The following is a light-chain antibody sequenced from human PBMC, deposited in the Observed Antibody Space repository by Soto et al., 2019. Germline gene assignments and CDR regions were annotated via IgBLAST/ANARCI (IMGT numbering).Light chain of an antibody. Sequence: DIVMTRSPDSLAVSLGERATINCKSSQSVLYSSNNKNYLAWYQQKPGQPPKLLIYWASTRESGVPDRFSGSASGTDFTLTISSLQAEDVAVYYCQQFLGTPLTFGGGTKVEIK. V-gene: IGKV4-1*01. J-gene: IGKJ4*01. CDR2: WAS. CDR3: QQFLGTPLT. CDR1: QSVLYSSNNKNY.